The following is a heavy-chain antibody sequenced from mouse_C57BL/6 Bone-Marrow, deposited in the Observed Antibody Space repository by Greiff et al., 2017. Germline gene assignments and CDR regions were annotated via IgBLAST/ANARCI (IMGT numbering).Heavy chain of an antibody. Sequence: VQLQQSGPVLVKPGASVKMSCKASGYTFTDYYMNWVKQSHGKSLEWIGVINPYNGGTSYNQKFEGKATLTVDKSSSTAYMELNSLTSEDSAVYYCARKGIYDGYYPHAMDYWGQGTSVTVSS. V-gene: IGHV1-19*01. CDR2: INPYNGGT. CDR3: ARKGIYDGYYPHAMDY. CDR1: GYTFTDYY. D-gene: IGHD2-3*01. J-gene: IGHJ4*01.